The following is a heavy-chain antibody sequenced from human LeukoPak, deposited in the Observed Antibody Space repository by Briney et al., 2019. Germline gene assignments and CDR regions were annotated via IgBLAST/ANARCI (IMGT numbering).Heavy chain of an antibody. V-gene: IGHV1-46*01. CDR1: GYIFTSYN. D-gene: IGHD2-15*01. CDR2: INPSGGST. Sequence: GASVKVSCKTSGYIFTSYNMHWVRQAPGRGLEWMGIINPSGGSTRYAQKFQGRVTMTRDTSTSTFYMELSSLRSEDTAVYYCARDFLGRGEETDYFDYWGQGTLVTVSS. J-gene: IGHJ4*02. CDR3: ARDFLGRGEETDYFDY.